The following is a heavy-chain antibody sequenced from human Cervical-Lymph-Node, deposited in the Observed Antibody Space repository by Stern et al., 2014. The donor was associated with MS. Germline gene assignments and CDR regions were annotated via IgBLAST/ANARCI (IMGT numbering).Heavy chain of an antibody. D-gene: IGHD2-15*01. V-gene: IGHV3-72*01. Sequence: LQLQESGGGLVQPGGSLRLSCAASGFTFSDHYMDWVRQAPGKGLEWVGRTRNKPKGYTTEYAASVKGRFTISRDDSQNSLYLHMNSLNTEDTAVYYCARGGTAATNYYYGLDVWGQGTTVTVSS. CDR1: GFTFSDHY. CDR3: ARGGTAATNYYYGLDV. CDR2: TRNKPKGYTT. J-gene: IGHJ6*02.